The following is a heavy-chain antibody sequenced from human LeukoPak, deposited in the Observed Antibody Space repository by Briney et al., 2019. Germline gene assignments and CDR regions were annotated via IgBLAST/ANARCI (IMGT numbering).Heavy chain of an antibody. CDR1: GYFISSGYY. V-gene: IGHV4-38-2*02. CDR2: IYHSGST. J-gene: IGHJ4*02. Sequence: SETLSLTCAVSGYFISSGYYWGWIRQPPGKGLEWIGSIYHSGSTYYNPSLKSRVTISIDTSKKQFSLKLSSVSAADTAVYYCARDPSGTYNFDYWGQGTLVTVSS. CDR3: ARDPSGTYNFDY. D-gene: IGHD2-2*02.